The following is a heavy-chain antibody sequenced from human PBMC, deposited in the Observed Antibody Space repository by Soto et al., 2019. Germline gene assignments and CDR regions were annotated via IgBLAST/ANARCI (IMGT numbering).Heavy chain of an antibody. CDR2: ISGSGGST. CDR3: AKTGGVLWFGELLESDAFDI. J-gene: IGHJ3*02. D-gene: IGHD3-10*01. CDR1: GFTFSSYA. V-gene: IGHV3-23*01. Sequence: GGSLRLSCAASGFTFSSYAMSWVRQAPGKGLEWVSAISGSGGSTYYADSVKGRFTISRDNSKNTLYLQMNSLRAEDTAVYYCAKTGGVLWFGELLESDAFDIWGQGTMVTVSS.